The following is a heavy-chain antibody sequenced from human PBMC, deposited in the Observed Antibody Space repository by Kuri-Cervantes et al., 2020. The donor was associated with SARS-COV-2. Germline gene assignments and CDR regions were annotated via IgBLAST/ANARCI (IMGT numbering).Heavy chain of an antibody. CDR3: ARDQGNYYDSSGYIYGMDV. V-gene: IGHV4-31*02. J-gene: IGHJ6*02. Sequence: SCTVSGGSISSGGYYWSWIRQHPGKGLEWIGYIYYSGSTYYNPSLKSRVTISVDTSKNQFSLKLSSVTAADTAVYYCARDQGNYYDSSGYIYGMDVWGQGTTVTVSS. CDR1: GGSISSGGYY. CDR2: IYYSGST. D-gene: IGHD3-22*01.